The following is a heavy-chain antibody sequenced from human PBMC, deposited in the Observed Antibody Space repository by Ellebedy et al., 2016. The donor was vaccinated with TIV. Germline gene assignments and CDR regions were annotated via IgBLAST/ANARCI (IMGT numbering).Heavy chain of an antibody. CDR2: INPNSGGT. Sequence: ASVKVSXXASGYTFTGYYMHWVRQAPGQGLEWMGWINPNSGGTNYAQKLQGRVTMTTDTSTSTAYMELRSLRSDDTAVYYCARDQGPGYSSGWYGGYWGQGTLVTVSS. CDR1: GYTFTGYY. CDR3: ARDQGPGYSSGWYGGY. D-gene: IGHD6-19*01. V-gene: IGHV1-2*02. J-gene: IGHJ4*02.